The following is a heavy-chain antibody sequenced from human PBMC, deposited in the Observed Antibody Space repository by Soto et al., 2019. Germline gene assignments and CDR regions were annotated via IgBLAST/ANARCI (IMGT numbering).Heavy chain of an antibody. CDR2: IYYSGST. Sequence: PSETLSLTCTVSGGSISSSSYYWGWIRQPPGKGLEWIGSIYYSGSTYYNPSLKSRVTISVDTSKNQFSLKLSSVTAADTAVYYCARSGVVVAANGYWGQGTLVTVSS. V-gene: IGHV4-39*01. CDR3: ARSGVVVAANGY. J-gene: IGHJ4*02. CDR1: GGSISSSSYY. D-gene: IGHD2-15*01.